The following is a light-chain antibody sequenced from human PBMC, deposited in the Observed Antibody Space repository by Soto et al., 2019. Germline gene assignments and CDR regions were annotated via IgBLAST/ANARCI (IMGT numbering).Light chain of an antibody. CDR1: QSVGSSY. J-gene: IGKJ4*01. V-gene: IGKV3-20*01. CDR2: GAS. Sequence: EIVLTQSPGTLSLSPGERATLSCRASQSVGSSYLAGYQQKPGQAPRLLIYGASSRATGIPDRFSGSGSGTDFTLTISRLEPEDFAVYYCQQYGSSPRLTFGGGTKVEIK. CDR3: QQYGSSPRLT.